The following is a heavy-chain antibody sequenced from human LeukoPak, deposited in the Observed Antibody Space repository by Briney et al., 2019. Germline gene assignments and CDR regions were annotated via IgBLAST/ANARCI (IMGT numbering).Heavy chain of an antibody. J-gene: IGHJ5*02. CDR3: ARDRGGYYYDSSGYEEGIWFDP. Sequence: GGSLRLSCAASGFTFSDYYMSWIRQAPGKGLEWVSYISSSGSTIYYADSVKGRFTISRDSAKNSRYLQMNSLRAEDTAVYYCARDRGGYYYDSSGYEEGIWFDPWGQGTLVTVSS. CDR2: ISSSGSTI. CDR1: GFTFSDYY. D-gene: IGHD3-22*01. V-gene: IGHV3-11*04.